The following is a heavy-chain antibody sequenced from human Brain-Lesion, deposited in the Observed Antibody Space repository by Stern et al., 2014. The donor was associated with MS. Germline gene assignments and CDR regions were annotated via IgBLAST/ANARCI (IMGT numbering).Heavy chain of an antibody. J-gene: IGHJ4*02. D-gene: IGHD6-19*01. CDR2: IFYTGST. CDR3: ARGAGVFDS. V-gene: IGHV4-39*02. Sequence: QVQLQESGPGLVKPSETLSLTCTVSGGSIGRSSYYWGWIRQPPGKGLEWIGNIFYTGSTFYDPSLKSRVTISVDPSNNHFSLRLNSVPAADTAVYYCARGAGVFDSWGQGTLVTVSP. CDR1: GGSIGRSSYY.